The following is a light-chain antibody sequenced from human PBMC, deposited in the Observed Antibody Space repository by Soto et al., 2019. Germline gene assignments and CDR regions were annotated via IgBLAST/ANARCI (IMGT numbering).Light chain of an antibody. Sequence: QAVLTQPPSASGTPGQRVTISCSGTSSNIGSNSVSWYHHLPGTAPKLLMYNNDQRPSGVPDRFSGSKSDTSASLAISGRQAEDEAEYYCAAWDDSLNGPLFGGGTKLTVL. CDR2: NND. V-gene: IGLV1-44*01. CDR1: SSNIGSNS. J-gene: IGLJ2*01. CDR3: AAWDDSLNGPL.